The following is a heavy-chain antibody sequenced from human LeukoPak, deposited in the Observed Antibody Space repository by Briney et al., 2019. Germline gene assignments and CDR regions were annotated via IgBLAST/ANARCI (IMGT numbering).Heavy chain of an antibody. Sequence: ASVEVSCKASGYTFTSYGISWVRQAPGQGLEWMGWISAYNGNTNYAQKLQGRVTMTTDTSTSTAYMELRSLRSDDTAVYYCAREMHSSSWGGSASSGTGYWGQGTLVTVSS. CDR2: ISAYNGNT. CDR3: AREMHSSSWGGSASSGTGY. V-gene: IGHV1-18*01. CDR1: GYTFTSYG. D-gene: IGHD6-6*01. J-gene: IGHJ4*02.